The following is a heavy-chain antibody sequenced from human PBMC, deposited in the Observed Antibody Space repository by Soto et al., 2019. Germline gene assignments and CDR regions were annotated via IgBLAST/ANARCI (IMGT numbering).Heavy chain of an antibody. D-gene: IGHD2-2*01. CDR2: ISYDGSNK. CDR3: ARDYAQGIDY. V-gene: IGHV3-30-3*01. J-gene: IGHJ4*02. CDR1: GFTFSSYA. Sequence: VGSLRLSCAASGFTFSSYAMHWVRQAPGKGLEWVAVISYDGSNKYYADSVKGRFTISRDNSKNTLYLQMDSLRAEDTAVYYCARDYAQGIDYWGPGALVTVSS.